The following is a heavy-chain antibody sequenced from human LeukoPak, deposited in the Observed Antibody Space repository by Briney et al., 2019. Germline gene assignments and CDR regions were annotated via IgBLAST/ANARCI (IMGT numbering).Heavy chain of an antibody. CDR2: IYYSGST. CDR3: ARESDFSESSSWYGYNWFDP. Sequence: PSETLSLTCTVSGGSISRHYWSWIRQPPGKGLEWIGYIYYSGSTNYSPSIKSRVAISVDTSKNQFSLKLSSVTAADTAVYYCARESDFSESSSWYGYNWFDPWGQGTLVTVSS. D-gene: IGHD6-13*01. J-gene: IGHJ5*02. CDR1: GGSISRHY. V-gene: IGHV4-59*11.